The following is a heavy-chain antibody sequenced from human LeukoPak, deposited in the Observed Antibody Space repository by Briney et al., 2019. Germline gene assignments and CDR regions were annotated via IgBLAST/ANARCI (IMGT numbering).Heavy chain of an antibody. D-gene: IGHD4-17*01. J-gene: IGHJ4*02. CDR3: VYSGDYEKGY. CDR1: GFTFSDYS. V-gene: IGHV3-21*01. CDR2: ISSSGTLI. Sequence: GGSLRLSCAASGFTFSDYSLNWVRQSPGKGLELVSSISSSGTLIYYGDSLKGRSTISRDNAKNSLYLQMNSLRAEDTAVYYCVYSGDYEKGYWGQGTLVTVSS.